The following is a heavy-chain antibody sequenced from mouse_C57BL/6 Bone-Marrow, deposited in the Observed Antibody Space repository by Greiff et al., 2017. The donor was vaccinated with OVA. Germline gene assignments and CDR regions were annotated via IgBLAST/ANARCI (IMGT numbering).Heavy chain of an antibody. CDR1: GYTFTDYN. J-gene: IGHJ4*01. CDR3: ARRGTGKGYYAMDY. D-gene: IGHD4-1*01. V-gene: IGHV1-18*01. CDR2: INPNNGGT. Sequence: VQLQQSGPELVKPGASVKIPCKASGYTFTDYNMDWVKQSHGKSLEWIGDINPNNGGTIYNQKFKGKATLTVDKSSSTAYMELRSLTSEDTAVYYCARRGTGKGYYAMDYWGQGTSVTVSS.